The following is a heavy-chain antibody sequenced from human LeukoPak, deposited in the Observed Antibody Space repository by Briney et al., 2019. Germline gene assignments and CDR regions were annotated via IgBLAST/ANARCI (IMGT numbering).Heavy chain of an antibody. V-gene: IGHV3-74*01. Sequence: PGGSLRLSCAASGFTYSSYWMHWVRQAPGKGPVWVSRINNDGITTAYADSVKGRFTISRDNAKNTLYLQMNSLRADDTAVYYCARGYILFGGHNADFDYWGQGVLVTVSS. CDR2: INNDGITT. D-gene: IGHD3-10*02. CDR3: ARGYILFGGHNADFDY. CDR1: GFTYSSYW. J-gene: IGHJ4*02.